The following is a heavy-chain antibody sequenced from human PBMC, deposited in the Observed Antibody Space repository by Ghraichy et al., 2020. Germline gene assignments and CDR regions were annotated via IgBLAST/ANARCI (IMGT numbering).Heavy chain of an antibody. D-gene: IGHD6-19*01. Sequence: GGSRRLSCAASGFIFRRFNMNWVRQAPGKGLEWLSYISGSSSSIYYADSVKGRFTISRDNAKNSLYLQMSSLRDEDTAVYYCARDRPAVAAYYYYGLDVWGQGTTVTVSS. V-gene: IGHV3-48*02. CDR2: ISGSSSSI. J-gene: IGHJ6*02. CDR3: ARDRPAVAAYYYYGLDV. CDR1: GFIFRRFN.